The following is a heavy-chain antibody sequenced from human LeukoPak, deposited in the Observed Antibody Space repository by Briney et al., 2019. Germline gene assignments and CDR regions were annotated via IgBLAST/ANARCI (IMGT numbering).Heavy chain of an antibody. V-gene: IGHV1-2*06. J-gene: IGHJ4*02. D-gene: IGHD2-15*01. CDR1: GYTFTGYY. CDR2: INPNSGGT. CDR3: ATPPECSSGSCPNY. Sequence: ASVKVSCKASGYTFTGYYMHWVRQAPGQGLEWMGRINPNSGGTNYAQKFQGRVTMTRDTSISTAYMELSSLRFDDTAVYYCATPPECSSGSCPNYWGQGTLVTVSS.